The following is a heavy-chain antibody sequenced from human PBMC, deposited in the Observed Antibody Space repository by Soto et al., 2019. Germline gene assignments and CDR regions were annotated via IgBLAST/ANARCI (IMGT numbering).Heavy chain of an antibody. D-gene: IGHD5-18*01. CDR3: ARGVDTAMVTSHYYYYGMDV. Sequence: SVKVSFKAAWYTFTSYAMHWVRQATGQRLEWMGWINAGNGNTKYSQKFQGRVTITRDTSASTAYMELSSLRSEDTAVYYCARGVDTAMVTSHYYYYGMDVWGPGTTGT. J-gene: IGHJ6*02. CDR1: WYTFTSYA. CDR2: INAGNGNT. V-gene: IGHV1-3*01.